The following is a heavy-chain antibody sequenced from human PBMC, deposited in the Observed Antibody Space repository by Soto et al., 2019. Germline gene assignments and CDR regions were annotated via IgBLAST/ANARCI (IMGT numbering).Heavy chain of an antibody. D-gene: IGHD2-2*01. J-gene: IGHJ6*03. Sequence: QVQLVESGGGLVQPGGSLRLSCAASGFTFSDYYMSWIRQAPGKGLEWVSYISSSGSNIYYADSVKGRFTISRDNAKNSLYLQMNSMRAEYSAVYYCARAQVGYYYMDVWGKGTTVTVSS. CDR2: ISSSGSNI. V-gene: IGHV3-11*04. CDR3: ARAQVGYYYMDV. CDR1: GFTFSDYY.